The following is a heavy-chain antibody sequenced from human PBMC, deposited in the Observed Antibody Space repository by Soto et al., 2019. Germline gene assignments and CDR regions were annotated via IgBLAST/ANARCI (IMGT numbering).Heavy chain of an antibody. V-gene: IGHV4-34*01. CDR2: INHSGST. D-gene: IGHD6-13*01. J-gene: IGHJ6*02. Sequence: SETLSLTCAVYGGSVSGYYWSWIRQPPAQGREWIGEINHSGSTNYNPSLKSRVTISVDTSKNQFSLKLSSVTAADTAVYYCARHRRIAAAGTRKVYYYYYGMDVWGQGTTVT. CDR3: ARHRRIAAAGTRKVYYYYYGMDV. CDR1: GGSVSGYY.